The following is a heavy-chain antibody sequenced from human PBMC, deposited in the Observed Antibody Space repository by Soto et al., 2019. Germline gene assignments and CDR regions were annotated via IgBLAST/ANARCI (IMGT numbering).Heavy chain of an antibody. D-gene: IGHD6-25*01. CDR3: ATTPSGFLYGMDV. Sequence: PSETLSLTCAVYGGSFSGYYCSWIRQHPGKGLEWIGYIYYSGSTNYNPSLKSRLTISVDTSKNQFSLKLSSVTAADTAVYYCATTPSGFLYGMDVWGQGTTVTVS. CDR1: GGSFSGYY. V-gene: IGHV4-31*11. J-gene: IGHJ6*02. CDR2: IYYSGST.